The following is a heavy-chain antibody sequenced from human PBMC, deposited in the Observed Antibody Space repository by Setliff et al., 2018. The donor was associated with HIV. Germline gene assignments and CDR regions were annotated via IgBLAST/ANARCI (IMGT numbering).Heavy chain of an antibody. V-gene: IGHV1-2*04. D-gene: IGHD3-10*01. CDR3: AGGEIYGVMTFDH. J-gene: IGHJ5*02. CDR1: GYTFTGYY. CDR2: INPNSGGT. Sequence: ASVKVSCKASGYTFTGYYMHWVRQAPGQGLEWMGWINPNSGGTNYAQKFQGWVTMTRDTSISTVYMELRRLKPNDTAVYYCAGGEIYGVMTFDHWGQGTLVTVSS.